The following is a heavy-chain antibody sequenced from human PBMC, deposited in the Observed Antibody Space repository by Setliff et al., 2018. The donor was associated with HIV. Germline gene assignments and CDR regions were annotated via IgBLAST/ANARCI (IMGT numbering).Heavy chain of an antibody. D-gene: IGHD5-12*01. CDR3: AKDPRAAVATICDY. Sequence: GGSLRLSCAASGFTFSSYAMSWVRQAPGKGLEWVSAISGSGGSTYYADSVKGRFTISRDNAKNTLYLQMNSLRAEDTAVYYCAKDPRAAVATICDYWGQGTLVTVSS. V-gene: IGHV3-23*01. CDR1: GFTFSSYA. CDR2: ISGSGGST. J-gene: IGHJ4*02.